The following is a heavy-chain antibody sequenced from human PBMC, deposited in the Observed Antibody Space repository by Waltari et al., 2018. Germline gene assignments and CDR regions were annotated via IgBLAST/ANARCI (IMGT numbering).Heavy chain of an antibody. J-gene: IGHJ3*02. CDR2: IYYSGST. CDR3: ARDVAYSSSSGAFDI. V-gene: IGHV4-59*01. CDR1: GGSISSYY. D-gene: IGHD6-6*01. Sequence: QVQLQESGPGLVKPSETLSLTCTVYGGSISSYYWSWIRRPQWKGLEWIGYIYYSGSTNYNPSLKSRVTISVDTSKNQFSLKLSSVTAADTAVYYCARDVAYSSSSGAFDIWGQGTMVTVSS.